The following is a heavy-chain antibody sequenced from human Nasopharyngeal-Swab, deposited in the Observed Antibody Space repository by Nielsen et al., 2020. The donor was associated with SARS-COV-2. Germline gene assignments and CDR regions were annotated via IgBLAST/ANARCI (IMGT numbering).Heavy chain of an antibody. CDR2: VSHSGTA. Sequence: GSLRLSCTYKGASFTGIFWNWVRQPPGKGLEWIGEVSHSGTATYNLSLTGRVTISLDTAWSQFSLRLSSLSDADTAVYFCARGGQDNALDVWDQGTKVAVSS. CDR3: ARGGQDNALDV. V-gene: IGHV4-34*01. CDR1: GASFTGIF. D-gene: IGHD1-1*01. J-gene: IGHJ6*02.